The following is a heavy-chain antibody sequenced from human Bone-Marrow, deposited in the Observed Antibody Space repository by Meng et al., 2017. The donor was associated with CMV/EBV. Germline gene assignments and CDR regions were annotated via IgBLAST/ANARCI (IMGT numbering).Heavy chain of an antibody. V-gene: IGHV1-2*02. CDR3: ARGSCTNGVCYTRFDY. Sequence: GSTFTGDSMHWVRQAPGQGLEWMGWINPNSGGTNYAQKFQGRVTMTRDTSISTAYMELSRLRSDDTAVYYCARGSCTNGVCYTRFDYWGQGTLVTVSS. D-gene: IGHD2-8*01. J-gene: IGHJ4*02. CDR2: INPNSGGT. CDR1: GSTFTGDS.